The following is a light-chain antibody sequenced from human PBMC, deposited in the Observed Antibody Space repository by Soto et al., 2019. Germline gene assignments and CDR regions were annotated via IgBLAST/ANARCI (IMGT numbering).Light chain of an antibody. CDR3: SSYTSSSTPYV. CDR2: DVS. J-gene: IGLJ1*01. CDR1: SSDVGGYDY. Sequence: QSALTQPASVSVSPGQSITISCTGSSSDVGGYDYVSWYQHHPGKAPKLMIHDVSNRPSGVSNRFSGSKSGNTASLTISGLQAEDEADYYCSSYTSSSTPYVFGTGTKVTVL. V-gene: IGLV2-14*03.